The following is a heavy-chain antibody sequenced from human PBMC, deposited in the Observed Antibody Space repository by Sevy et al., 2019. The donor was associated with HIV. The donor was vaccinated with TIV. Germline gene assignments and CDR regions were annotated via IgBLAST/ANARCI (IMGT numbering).Heavy chain of an antibody. V-gene: IGHV4-34*01. CDR1: GGSFSGYY. CDR2: INHSGST. J-gene: IGHJ6*03. CDR3: ARVVIAAAGTERVYYYYMDV. D-gene: IGHD6-13*01. Sequence: SETLSLTCAVYGGSFSGYYWSWIRQPPGKGLEWIGEINHSGSTNYNPSLKSRVTISVDTSKNQFSLKLSSVTAADTAVYYCARVVIAAAGTERVYYYYMDVWGKGTTVTVSS.